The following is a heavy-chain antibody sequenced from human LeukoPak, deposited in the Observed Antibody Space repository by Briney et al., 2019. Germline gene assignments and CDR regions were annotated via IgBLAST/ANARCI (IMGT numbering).Heavy chain of an antibody. Sequence: GESLKISCRGSGYNFSAHWIGWVRQMPGKGLEWMGIVHPGDSLKKYTPAFQGQVTMSADKSRRTAYLQWSSLKASDTAMYYCARLGDGYDVYIDYWGQGTLVTVSS. D-gene: IGHD5-12*01. CDR2: VHPGDSLK. CDR1: GYNFSAHW. CDR3: ARLGDGYDVYIDY. J-gene: IGHJ4*02. V-gene: IGHV5-51*01.